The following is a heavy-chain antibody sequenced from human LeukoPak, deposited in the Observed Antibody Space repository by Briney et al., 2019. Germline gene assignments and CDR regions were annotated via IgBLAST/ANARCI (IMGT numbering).Heavy chain of an antibody. J-gene: IGHJ4*02. D-gene: IGHD2-2*01. V-gene: IGHV1-3*01. CDR3: ARSIVVVPAALDY. CDR1: GYTFTSYA. CDR2: INAGNGNT. Sequence: ASVKVSCKASGYTFTSYAMHWVRQAPGQRLERMGWINAGNGNTKYSQKFQGRVTITRDTSASTAYMELSSLRSEDTAVYYCARSIVVVPAALDYWGQGTLVTVSS.